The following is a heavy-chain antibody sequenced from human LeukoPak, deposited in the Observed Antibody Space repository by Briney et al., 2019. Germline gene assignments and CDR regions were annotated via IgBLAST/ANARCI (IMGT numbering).Heavy chain of an antibody. CDR3: TTLDGDYAPDY. Sequence: TGGSLRLSCAGSGFTFSNAWMSWVRQAPGKGLEWVGRMESKSDGGSTDYAAPVKGRFTISRDDSKNTLFLQINSLKTEDTAVYYCTTLDGDYAPDYWGQGTLVTVSS. CDR2: MESKSDGGST. CDR1: GFTFSNAW. V-gene: IGHV3-15*04. D-gene: IGHD4-17*01. J-gene: IGHJ4*02.